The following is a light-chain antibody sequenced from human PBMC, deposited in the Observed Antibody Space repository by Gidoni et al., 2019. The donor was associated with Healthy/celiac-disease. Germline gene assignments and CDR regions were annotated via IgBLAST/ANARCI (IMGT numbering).Light chain of an antibody. CDR3: QQRSNWPPLFT. CDR2: DAS. V-gene: IGKV3-11*01. Sequence: EIVLTQSPATLSLSPGERATLSCRASQSVSSDLAWYQQKPGQAPRLLIYDASNRATGIPARFSGSGSATAFTPPISSLEPEDFSVYYCQQRSNWPPLFTFGPGTKVEIK. CDR1: QSVSSD. J-gene: IGKJ3*01.